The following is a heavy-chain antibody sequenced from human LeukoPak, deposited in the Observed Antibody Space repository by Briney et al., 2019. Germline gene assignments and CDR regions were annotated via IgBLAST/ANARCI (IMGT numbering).Heavy chain of an antibody. J-gene: IGHJ4*02. V-gene: IGHV3-21*01. CDR3: ARDRGSYFDY. CDR2: ISSSSSYI. CDR1: GFTFSSYS. Sequence: GGSLRLSCAASGFTFSSYSMNWVRQAPGEGLEWVSSISSSSSYIYYADSVKGRFTISRDKAQNSLYLQMNRLRAEATAVNYCARDRGSYFDYWGQATLVTVSP. D-gene: IGHD1-26*01.